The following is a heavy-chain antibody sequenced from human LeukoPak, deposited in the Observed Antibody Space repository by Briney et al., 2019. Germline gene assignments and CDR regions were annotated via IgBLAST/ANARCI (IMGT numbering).Heavy chain of an antibody. D-gene: IGHD2-15*01. J-gene: IGHJ5*02. CDR3: ARGDIVVVVAATNLNWFDP. CDR1: GGSISNSDYY. CDR2: IYYSGST. Sequence: PSETLSLTCTVSGGSISNSDYYWGWIRQPPGKGLEWIGSIYYSGSTYYNPSLKRRVTISVDTSKKQFSLKLSSVTAADTAVYYCARGDIVVVVAATNLNWFDPWGQGTLVTVSS. V-gene: IGHV4-39*01.